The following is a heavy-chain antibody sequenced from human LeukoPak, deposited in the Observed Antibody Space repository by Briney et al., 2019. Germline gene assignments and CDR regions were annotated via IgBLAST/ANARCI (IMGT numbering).Heavy chain of an antibody. CDR2: IYSGGST. CDR1: GFTVSSNY. CDR3: ARLWVDAHGGY. Sequence: GGSLRLSCAASGFTVSSNYMSWVRQAPGKGLEWVSVIYSGGSTYYADSVKGRFTISRDNSKNTLYLQMNSLRAEDTAVYYCARLWVDAHGGYWGQGTLVTVSS. J-gene: IGHJ4*02. D-gene: IGHD2-15*01. V-gene: IGHV3-53*01.